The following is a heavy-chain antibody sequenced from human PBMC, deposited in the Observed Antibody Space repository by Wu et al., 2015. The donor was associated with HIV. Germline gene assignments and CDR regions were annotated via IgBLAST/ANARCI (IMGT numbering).Heavy chain of an antibody. CDR3: AKTYAKGVGNRSAWDFFDN. D-gene: IGHD1/OR15-1a*01. J-gene: IGHJ4*01. CDR1: GGTFSSYV. Sequence: QVQLVQSGAEVKKPGSSVKVSCTGSGGTFSSYVTAWVRQAPGQGLEWMGGIIPLFRTANYSPKFQGRLTITTDESMTTAYMDLRSLRSDDTAVYYCAKTYAKGVGNRSAWDFFDNWGLGTLAPSPQ. V-gene: IGHV1-69*05. CDR2: IIPLFRTA.